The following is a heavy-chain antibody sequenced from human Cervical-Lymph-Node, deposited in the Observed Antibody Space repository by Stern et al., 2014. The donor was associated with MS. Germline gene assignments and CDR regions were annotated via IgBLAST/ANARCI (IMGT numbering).Heavy chain of an antibody. CDR2: VDPDETHR. D-gene: IGHD6-19*01. V-gene: IGHV3-7*01. CDR1: GFTFSTYC. CDR3: ARGYSSVGSSYIYYYYAMHV. J-gene: IGHJ6*02. Sequence: EMQLLESGGALIQPGGSLRLSCAASGFTFSTYCMTWVRQAPGKGLEWMANVDPDETHRYYAHSVRGRFTISRDNAKNSLYLQMNSLRAEDAAVYYCARGYSSVGSSYIYYYYAMHVWGQGTTVTVSS.